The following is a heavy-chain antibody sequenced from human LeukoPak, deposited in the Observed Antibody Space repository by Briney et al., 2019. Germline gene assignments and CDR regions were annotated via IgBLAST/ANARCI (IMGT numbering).Heavy chain of an antibody. V-gene: IGHV3-33*01. Sequence: PGGSLRLSCAASGFTFNNYGMHWVRQAPGKGLEWVAGIWYDGSNKYYADSVKGRFTISRDNSETTLFLQMDSLRAEDTAVYYCAGSHCSGGSCNRLIDYWGQGILVTVSS. CDR2: IWYDGSNK. D-gene: IGHD2-15*01. CDR1: GFTFNNYG. J-gene: IGHJ4*02. CDR3: AGSHCSGGSCNRLIDY.